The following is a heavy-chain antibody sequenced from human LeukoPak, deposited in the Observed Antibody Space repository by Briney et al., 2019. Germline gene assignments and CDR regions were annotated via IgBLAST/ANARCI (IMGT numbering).Heavy chain of an antibody. V-gene: IGHV4-31*03. CDR2: ILSSQST. Sequence: SQTLSLTCTVSGGSIGASYWSWIRQHPGKGLEWIGYILSSQSTYYNPSLQSRVSMSVDTSHNQFSLNLSSVTAADTAMYYCARLVPGRFDYWGQGSLVTVSS. CDR3: ARLVPGRFDY. CDR1: GGSIGASY. D-gene: IGHD6-6*01. J-gene: IGHJ4*02.